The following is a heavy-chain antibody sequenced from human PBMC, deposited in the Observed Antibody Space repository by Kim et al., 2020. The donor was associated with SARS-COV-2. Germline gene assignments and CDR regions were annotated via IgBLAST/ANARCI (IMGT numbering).Heavy chain of an antibody. J-gene: IGHJ3*02. CDR3: ARSRSIGYDSEAFDI. CDR2: ISGSGANT. Sequence: GGSLRLSCVASGFTFSSHAVNWVRQAPGKGLEWVSGISGSGANTFYIDSVKGRFTISRDNSENTLYLQMSSLRGEDTALYYCARSRSIGYDSEAFDIWGQGTMVTVSS. CDR1: GFTFSSHA. V-gene: IGHV3-23*01. D-gene: IGHD6-6*01.